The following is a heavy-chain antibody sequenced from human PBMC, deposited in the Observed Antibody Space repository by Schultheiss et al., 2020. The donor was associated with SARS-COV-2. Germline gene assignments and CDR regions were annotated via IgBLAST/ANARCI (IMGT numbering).Heavy chain of an antibody. Sequence: GSLRLSCAASGFTFSSYGMHWVRQAPGKGLEWVAAMSFDGFSKYYVDSVKDRFIISRDSSKNTVYLEMNSLRAEDTAVYYCARLYSPSGLGQDDALDVWGKGKMVTVSS. D-gene: IGHD5-12*01. CDR3: ARLYSPSGLGQDDALDV. CDR2: MSFDGFSK. V-gene: IGHV3-30*03. J-gene: IGHJ3*01. CDR1: GFTFSSYG.